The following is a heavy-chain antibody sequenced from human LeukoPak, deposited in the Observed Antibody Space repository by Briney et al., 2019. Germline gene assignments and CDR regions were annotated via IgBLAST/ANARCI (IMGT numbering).Heavy chain of an antibody. D-gene: IGHD4-23*01. CDR2: VRYDVTTK. J-gene: IGHJ4*02. Sequence: GGSLRLSCAASGFTFSDYGMHWVRQAPGKGLEWVAFVRYDVTTKYYADSVKGRFTISRDNSKSTLYLQMNSLRAEDTAVYYCARDRWVRNAVDYWGQGTLVTVSS. CDR1: GFTFSDYG. CDR3: ARDRWVRNAVDY. V-gene: IGHV3-30*02.